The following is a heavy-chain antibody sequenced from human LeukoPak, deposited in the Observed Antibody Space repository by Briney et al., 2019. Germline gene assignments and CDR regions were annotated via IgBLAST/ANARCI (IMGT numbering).Heavy chain of an antibody. CDR2: ISAYNGNT. V-gene: IGHV1-18*01. CDR1: GYTFTSYG. Sequence: ASVKVSCKASGYTFTSYGISWVRQAPGQGLEWMGWISAYNGNTNYAQKLQGRVTMTTDTSTSTAYMELSSLRSEDTAVYYCARGPLRFGELSFPFFDYWGQGTLVTVSS. J-gene: IGHJ4*02. CDR3: ARGPLRFGELSFPFFDY. D-gene: IGHD3-16*02.